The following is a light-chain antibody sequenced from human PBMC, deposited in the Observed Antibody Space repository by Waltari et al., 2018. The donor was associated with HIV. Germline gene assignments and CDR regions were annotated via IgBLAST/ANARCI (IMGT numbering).Light chain of an antibody. CDR3: QQAHRYPTWT. J-gene: IGKJ1*01. CDR1: QGISNW. Sequence: DIQMTQSPSSVSASVGDRVTITWRASQGISNWVAWYQQKPGKAPKLLIYGASSLQTGVPSRFSGSGSGTAFTLIISSLQPEDFATYYCQQAHRYPTWTFGHGTKVEIK. V-gene: IGKV1-12*01. CDR2: GAS.